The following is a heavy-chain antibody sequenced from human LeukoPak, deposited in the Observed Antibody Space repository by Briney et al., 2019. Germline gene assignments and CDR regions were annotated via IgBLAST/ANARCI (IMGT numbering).Heavy chain of an antibody. D-gene: IGHD3-10*01. J-gene: IGHJ6*03. V-gene: IGHV4-61*02. CDR3: ARTTMVRGTYYMDV. CDR1: GGSLSSGSYY. Sequence: SETLSLTCTVSGGSLSSGSYYWSWIRQPAGKGLEWIGRIYTSGSTNYNPSLKSRVTISVDTSKNQFSLKLSSVTAADTAVYYCARTTMVRGTYYMDVWGKGTTVTVSS. CDR2: IYTSGST.